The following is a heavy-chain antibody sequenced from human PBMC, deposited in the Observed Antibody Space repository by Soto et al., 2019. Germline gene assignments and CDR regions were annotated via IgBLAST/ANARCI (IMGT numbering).Heavy chain of an antibody. J-gene: IGHJ4*02. Sequence: QVHLMQSGAEVKSPGASVRVSCKASGYTFSSYGVSWVRQAPGQGLEFMGWISVYNGHTNYAQKFEGRFTMTTDTSTRTAYVELRSLRSADTAVYFCARCDFGDYDPPLDHWGQVTLVTVSA. CDR2: ISVYNGHT. V-gene: IGHV1-18*01. CDR1: GYTFSSYG. D-gene: IGHD4-17*01. CDR3: ARCDFGDYDPPLDH.